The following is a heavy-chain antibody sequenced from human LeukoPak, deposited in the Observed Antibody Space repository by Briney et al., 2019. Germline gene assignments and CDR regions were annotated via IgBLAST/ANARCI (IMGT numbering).Heavy chain of an antibody. D-gene: IGHD1-26*01. V-gene: IGHV3-30*18. CDR1: GFTFSSYG. CDR3: AKFKESGSYYYDGMDV. Sequence: GGSLRLSCAASGFTFSSYGMHWVRQAPGKGLEWVAVISYDGSNKYYADSVKGRFTISRDNSKNTLYLQMNSLRAEDTAVYYCAKFKESGSYYYDGMDVWGQGTTVTVSS. J-gene: IGHJ6*02. CDR2: ISYDGSNK.